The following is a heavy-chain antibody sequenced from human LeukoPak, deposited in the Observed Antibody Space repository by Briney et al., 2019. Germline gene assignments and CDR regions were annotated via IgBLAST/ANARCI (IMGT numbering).Heavy chain of an antibody. J-gene: IGHJ4*02. Sequence: KPSETLSLTCAVYGGSFSGYYWSWIRQPPGKGLEWIGEINHSGSTNYNPSLKSRVTISVDTSKNQFSLKLSSVTAADTAVYYCARGTTYSSSSFDCWGQGTLVTVSS. V-gene: IGHV4-34*01. D-gene: IGHD6-13*01. CDR1: GGSFSGYY. CDR3: ARGTTYSSSSFDC. CDR2: INHSGST.